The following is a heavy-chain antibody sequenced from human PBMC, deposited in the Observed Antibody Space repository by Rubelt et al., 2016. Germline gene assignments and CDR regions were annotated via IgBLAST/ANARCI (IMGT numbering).Heavy chain of an antibody. V-gene: IGHV4-4*08. Sequence: QVQLQESGPGLVKPSETLSLACTVSGDSSTAYSWSWIRQPPGKGLEWIGYIYPSGTTNYSPSLKRRVTMSVDTSKNQFSLRLTSGTAADTAVYYCATTKVGTVYVPNWGQGTLVTVSS. J-gene: IGHJ4*02. D-gene: IGHD1-26*01. CDR1: GDSSTAYS. CDR3: ATTKVGTVYVPN. CDR2: IYPSGTT.